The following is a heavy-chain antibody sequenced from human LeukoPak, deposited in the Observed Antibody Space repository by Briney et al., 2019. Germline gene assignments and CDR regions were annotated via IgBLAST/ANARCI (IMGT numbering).Heavy chain of an antibody. Sequence: GGSLRLSCAASGFTFSSYAMSWVRQAPGKGLEWASAISGSGGSTYYADSVKGRFTISRDNSKNTLYLQMSSLRAEDTAVYYCAKGKVGATNQFDYWGQGTLVTVSS. V-gene: IGHV3-23*01. CDR2: ISGSGGST. J-gene: IGHJ4*02. D-gene: IGHD1-26*01. CDR1: GFTFSSYA. CDR3: AKGKVGATNQFDY.